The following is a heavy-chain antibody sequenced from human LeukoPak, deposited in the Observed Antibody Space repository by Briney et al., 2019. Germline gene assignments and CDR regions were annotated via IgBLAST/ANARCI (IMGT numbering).Heavy chain of an antibody. CDR2: IYYSGST. CDR1: GGSISSGDYY. Sequence: SQTLSLTCTVSGGSISSGDYYWGWIRQPPGTGLEWIGYIYYSGSTYYNPSLKSRVTISVDTSKNQFSLKLNPVTAADTAVYYCARADYYGSGSYYVFDYWGQGTLVTVSS. D-gene: IGHD3-10*01. CDR3: ARADYYGSGSYYVFDY. V-gene: IGHV4-30-4*01. J-gene: IGHJ4*02.